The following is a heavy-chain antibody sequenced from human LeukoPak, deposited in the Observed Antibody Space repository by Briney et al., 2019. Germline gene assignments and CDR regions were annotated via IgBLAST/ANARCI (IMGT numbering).Heavy chain of an antibody. CDR1: GFTFSSYG. Sequence: GGSLRLSCAASGFTFSSYGMHWVRQAPGKGLEWGAVIWYDGSNKYYADSLKGRFTISRDNSKNTLYLQMNSPRAEDTAVYYCAKDAQLWFGGPSGFGYWGQGTLVTVSS. D-gene: IGHD3-10*01. J-gene: IGHJ4*02. CDR3: AKDAQLWFGGPSGFGY. V-gene: IGHV3-33*06. CDR2: IWYDGSNK.